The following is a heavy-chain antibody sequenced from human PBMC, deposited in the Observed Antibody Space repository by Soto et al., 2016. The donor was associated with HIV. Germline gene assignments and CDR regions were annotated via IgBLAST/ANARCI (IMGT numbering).Heavy chain of an antibody. V-gene: IGHV3-64*01. J-gene: IGHJ3*02. CDR2: ISDNGGKT. D-gene: IGHD3-16*01. CDR3: ARAFGLGSTFDI. Sequence: EVQLVESGGGLVQPGGSLRLSCAASGFTFSTYAMHWVRQAPGKGLEYVSAISDNGGKTYYASSVKGRFTVSRDNSKNTLFLQMGSLRAEDMAVYYXARAFGLGSTFDIWGQGTMVTVSS. CDR1: GFTFSTYA.